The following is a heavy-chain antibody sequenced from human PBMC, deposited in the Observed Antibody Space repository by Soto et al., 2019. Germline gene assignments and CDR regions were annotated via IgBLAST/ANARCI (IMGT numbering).Heavy chain of an antibody. D-gene: IGHD3-9*01. Sequence: QVQLVESGGGVVQPGRSLRLSCAASGFTFSSYGMHWVRQAPGKGLEWVAVIWYDGSNKYYADSVKGRFTISRDNSKNTLYLQMNSLRAEDTAVYYCARERTYDTLYYGMDVWGQGTTVTVSS. CDR1: GFTFSSYG. V-gene: IGHV3-33*01. J-gene: IGHJ6*02. CDR2: IWYDGSNK. CDR3: ARERTYDTLYYGMDV.